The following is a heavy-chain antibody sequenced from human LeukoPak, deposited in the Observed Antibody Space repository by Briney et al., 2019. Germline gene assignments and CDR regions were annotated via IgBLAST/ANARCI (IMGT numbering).Heavy chain of an antibody. V-gene: IGHV3-11*01. J-gene: IGHJ3*02. CDR2: ISSSGSTI. CDR1: ESTFDHA. D-gene: IGHD3-10*01. Sequence: GGSLRLSCTASESTFDHAMHWVRQAPGKGLEWVSYISSSGSTIYYADSVKGRFTISRDNAKNSLYLQMNSLRAEDTAVYYCARDPPGSLRKDAFDIWGQGTMVTVSS. CDR3: ARDPPGSLRKDAFDI.